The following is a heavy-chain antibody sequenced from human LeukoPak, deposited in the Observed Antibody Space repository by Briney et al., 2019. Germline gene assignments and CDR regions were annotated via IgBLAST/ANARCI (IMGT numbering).Heavy chain of an antibody. V-gene: IGHV1-18*04. CDR1: GYTFTSYC. J-gene: IGHJ4*02. CDR3: ARQGMITFGGVIAGLDY. CDR2: ISADSGNT. D-gene: IGHD3-16*02. Sequence: ASVKVSCRASGYTFTSYCMSWVRQAPGQGLEWMGWISADSGNTNYAQKFQGRVTMTTDTSTSTAYMVLRSLISDDTAVYNCARQGMITFGGVIAGLDYWGQGTLVTVSS.